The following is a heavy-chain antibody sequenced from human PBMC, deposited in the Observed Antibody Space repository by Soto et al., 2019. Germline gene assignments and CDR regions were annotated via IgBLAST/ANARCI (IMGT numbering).Heavy chain of an antibody. D-gene: IGHD6-13*01. V-gene: IGHV4-59*01. J-gene: IGHJ3*02. CDR3: ARVRRSSNRPDASDI. CDR1: GGSIGSYY. Sequence: SETLSLTCTVSGGSIGSYYWNWIRQPPGKGLEWIGYIYNSGSTNYNPSLKSRVTITLDTSKNQFSLKLSSVTAADTATYYCARVRRSSNRPDASDIWGQGTMVTVSS. CDR2: IYNSGST.